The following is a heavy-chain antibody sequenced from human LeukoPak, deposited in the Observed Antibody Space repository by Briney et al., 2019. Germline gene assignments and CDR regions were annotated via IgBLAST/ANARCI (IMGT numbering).Heavy chain of an antibody. J-gene: IGHJ4*02. CDR2: ISGSGDNK. D-gene: IGHD6-13*01. CDR1: GFTFSSYA. CDR3: AKSYSSSWTRYFDD. Sequence: PGGSLRLSCAASGFTFSSYAMSWVRQAPGKGREWVSDISGSGDNKYYADSVKGRITISRDNSKNTLYLQMSSLRAEDTAVYYCAKSYSSSWTRYFDDWGQGILVTVSS. V-gene: IGHV3-23*01.